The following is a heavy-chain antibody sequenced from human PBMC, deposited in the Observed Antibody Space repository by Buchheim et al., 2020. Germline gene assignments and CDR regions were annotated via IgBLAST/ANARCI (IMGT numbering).Heavy chain of an antibody. CDR3: ARDGVRDNSGYPDY. D-gene: IGHD3-22*01. CDR1: GYTFTNYY. CDR2: IDPSGGTT. V-gene: IGHV1-46*01. J-gene: IGHJ4*02. Sequence: QVQVVQSGAEVKKPGASVKVSCKASGYTFTNYYIHWVRQAPGQGLEWMGMIDPSGGTTRYAQQLQGRATMTRDTSTSTGSMELSSLRSEDTAVYYCARDGVRDNSGYPDYWGQGTL.